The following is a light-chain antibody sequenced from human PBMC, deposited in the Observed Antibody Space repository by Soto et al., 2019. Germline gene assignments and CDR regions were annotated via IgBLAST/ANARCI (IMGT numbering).Light chain of an antibody. V-gene: IGKV3-20*01. CDR3: QQYGSSPPIT. CDR1: QSVSSSY. CDR2: GAS. J-gene: IGKJ5*01. Sequence: EIVLTQSPGTLSLSPGERAILSCRASQSVSSSYLAWYQQKPGQAPRLLIYGASSRATGIPDRFSGSGSGTDFTLTISRLEPEDFAVYYCQQYGSSPPITFGQGTRLEMK.